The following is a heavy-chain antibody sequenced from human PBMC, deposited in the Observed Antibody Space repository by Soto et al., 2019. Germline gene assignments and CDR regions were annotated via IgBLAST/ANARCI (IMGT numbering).Heavy chain of an antibody. V-gene: IGHV4-31*03. CDR3: ARYRFSGSKWSKFDY. CDR2: IYYNGST. D-gene: IGHD1-26*01. CDR1: GVTVSSGAYY. Sequence: QVQLQQSGPGLVKPSQTLSLTCTVSGVTVSSGAYYWSWIRQHPGKGLEWIGNIYYNGSTYYSPSLQSRVASSLDTSNNQLSLRLSYVTAADTAVYYCARYRFSGSKWSKFDYWGQGTLVSVSS. J-gene: IGHJ4*02.